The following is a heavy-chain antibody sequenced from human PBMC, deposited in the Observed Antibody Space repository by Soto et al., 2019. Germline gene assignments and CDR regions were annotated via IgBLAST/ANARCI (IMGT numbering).Heavy chain of an antibody. Sequence: VQLVESGGGLVQPGGSLRLSCAASGFISSDHYIDWVRRAPGKGLEWVGRIKNKANSYTTEYAASVKGRFTISRDDSKNSLYLQMNSRKTEDTAVYYCTRISLVGATGGRYFDYWGQGTLLTVSS. CDR3: TRISLVGATGGRYFDY. J-gene: IGHJ4*02. CDR2: IKNKANSYTT. V-gene: IGHV3-72*01. D-gene: IGHD1-26*01. CDR1: GFISSDHY.